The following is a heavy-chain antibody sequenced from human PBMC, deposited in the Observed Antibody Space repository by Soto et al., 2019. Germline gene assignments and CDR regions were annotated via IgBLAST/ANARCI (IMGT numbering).Heavy chain of an antibody. CDR3: ARAGSSWIFFDS. CDR1: GGSIGSNSYY. D-gene: IGHD6-13*01. J-gene: IGHJ4*01. CDR2: INYSGDT. V-gene: IGHV4-31*01. Sequence: NPSETLSLTCTVSGGSIGSNSYYWSWIRQHPGRGLEWIGYINYSGDTYYNPSLESPVTISVDTSNNQFSLKMSSVTAADTAAYYCARAGSSWIFFDSWGHGTLVTSPQ.